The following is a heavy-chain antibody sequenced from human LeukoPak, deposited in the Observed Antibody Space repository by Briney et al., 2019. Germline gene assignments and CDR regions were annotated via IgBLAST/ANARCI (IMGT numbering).Heavy chain of an antibody. Sequence: SETLSLTCTVSGGSISSGGYSWSWIRQHPGKGLEWIGYIYYSGSTNYNPSLKSRVTISVDTSKNQFSLKLSSVTAADTAVYYCARHTPDYDILTGYYIILSYFDYWGQGTLVTVSS. J-gene: IGHJ4*02. CDR1: GGSISSGGYS. V-gene: IGHV4-61*08. D-gene: IGHD3-9*01. CDR3: ARHTPDYDILTGYYIILSYFDY. CDR2: IYYSGST.